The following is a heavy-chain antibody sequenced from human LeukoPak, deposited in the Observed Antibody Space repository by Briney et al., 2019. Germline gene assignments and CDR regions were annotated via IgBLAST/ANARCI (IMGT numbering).Heavy chain of an antibody. CDR2: IYSGGSA. CDR1: GFTVSSNY. CDR3: ARPFWSGYSNYYYYMDV. D-gene: IGHD3-3*01. J-gene: IGHJ6*03. V-gene: IGHV3-53*01. Sequence: GGSLRLSCAASGFTVSSNYMSWVRQAPGKGLEWVSVIYSGGSAYYADSVKGRFTISRDNSKNTLYLQMNSLRAEDTAVYYCARPFWSGYSNYYYYMDVWGKGTTVAVSS.